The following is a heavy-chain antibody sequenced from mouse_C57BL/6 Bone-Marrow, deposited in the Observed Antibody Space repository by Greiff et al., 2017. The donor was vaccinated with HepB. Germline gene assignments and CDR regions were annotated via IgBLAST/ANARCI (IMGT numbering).Heavy chain of an antibody. D-gene: IGHD1-1*01. Sequence: QVQLQQSGAELVKPGASVKLSCKASGYTFTEYTIHWVKQRSGQGLEWIGWFYPGSGSIKYNEKFKDKATLTADKSSSTVYMELSRLTSEDSAVYFCARHEDRGDYYCSSYLFFDYWGQGTTLTVSS. J-gene: IGHJ2*01. V-gene: IGHV1-62-2*01. CDR2: FYPGSGSI. CDR1: GYTFTEYT. CDR3: ARHEDRGDYYCSSYLFFDY.